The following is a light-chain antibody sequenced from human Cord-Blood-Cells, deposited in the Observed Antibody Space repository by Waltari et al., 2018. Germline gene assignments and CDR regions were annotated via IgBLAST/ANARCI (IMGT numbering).Light chain of an antibody. CDR1: ALPKQY. V-gene: IGLV3-25*02. CDR3: QSADSSGTYWV. J-gene: IGLJ3*02. Sequence: SYELTQPPSVSVSPGQTARITCSGDALPKQYAYWYQQKPGQAPVLVLYKDSERPAGNPEGFSGSSSGTTVTLTISGVQAEDEADYYCQSADSSGTYWVFGGGTKLTVL. CDR2: KDS.